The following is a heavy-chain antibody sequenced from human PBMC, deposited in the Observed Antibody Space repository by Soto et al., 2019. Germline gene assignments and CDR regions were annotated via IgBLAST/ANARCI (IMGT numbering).Heavy chain of an antibody. CDR2: IYWDDDK. Sequence: QLTLKESGPTLVKPTQTLTLTCTFSGFSLTTSGVVVGWIRQPPGKALEWLALIYWDDDKRYSPSLKSRLTITKDTSKNQVVLTMTNMDPLDTATYYCAHRQGCSGGSCSVDYWGQGTLVTVSS. D-gene: IGHD2-15*01. CDR3: AHRQGCSGGSCSVDY. CDR1: GFSLTTSGVV. V-gene: IGHV2-5*02. J-gene: IGHJ4*02.